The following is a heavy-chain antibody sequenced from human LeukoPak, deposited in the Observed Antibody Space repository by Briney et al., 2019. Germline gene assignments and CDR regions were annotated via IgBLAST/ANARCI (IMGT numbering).Heavy chain of an antibody. CDR3: ARYCSGSSCFHYGMDV. CDR1: GYNFINHW. Sequence: GESLKISCKGSGYNFINHWIGWVRQMPGKGLEWMGIIYPGDSETRYSPSFQGQVTISDDQSISTAYLQWSSLKPSATAMYYCARYCSGSSCFHYGMDVWGQGTTVTVSS. CDR2: IYPGDSET. V-gene: IGHV5-51*01. J-gene: IGHJ6*02. D-gene: IGHD2-15*01.